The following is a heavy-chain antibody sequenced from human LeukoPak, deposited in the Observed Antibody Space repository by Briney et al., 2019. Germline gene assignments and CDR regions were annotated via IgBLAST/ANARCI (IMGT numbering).Heavy chain of an antibody. Sequence: GGSLRLSCAASGFTFSSYWMHWVRHAPGKGLVWVSRINSDGSSTSYADSVKGRFTISRDNAKNTLYLQMNSLRAEDTAVYYCATSEYSGYDPGYGMDVWGQGTTVTVSS. J-gene: IGHJ6*02. CDR1: GFTFSSYW. CDR3: ATSEYSGYDPGYGMDV. CDR2: INSDGSST. V-gene: IGHV3-74*01. D-gene: IGHD5-12*01.